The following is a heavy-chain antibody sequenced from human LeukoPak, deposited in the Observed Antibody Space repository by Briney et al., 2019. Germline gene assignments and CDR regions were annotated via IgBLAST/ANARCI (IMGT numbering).Heavy chain of an antibody. CDR1: GGSIINYY. J-gene: IGHJ4*02. Sequence: SETLSLTCTVSGGSIINYYWSWIRQSPGKSLEYIGYIYNTVDVNYSPSLKSRVTISIDMSGNQFSLRLDSVTAADTALYYCARSRYYDSTGYNPTYYFDSWGQGALVTVSS. D-gene: IGHD3-22*01. V-gene: IGHV4-59*01. CDR2: IYNTVDV. CDR3: ARSRYYDSTGYNPTYYFDS.